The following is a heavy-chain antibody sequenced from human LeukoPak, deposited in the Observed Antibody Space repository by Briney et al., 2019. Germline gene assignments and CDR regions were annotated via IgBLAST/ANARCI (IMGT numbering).Heavy chain of an antibody. CDR3: ARSRAGRFYDSSGYPQYYFDY. V-gene: IGHV5-51*01. J-gene: IGHJ4*02. D-gene: IGHD3-22*01. CDR1: GYSFTSYW. CDR2: IYPGDSDT. Sequence: KVSCKGSGYSFTSYWIGWVRQMPGKGLEWMGIIYPGDSDTRYSPSFQGQVTISADKSISTAYLQWSSLKASDTAMYYCARSRAGRFYDSSGYPQYYFDYWGQGTLVTVSS.